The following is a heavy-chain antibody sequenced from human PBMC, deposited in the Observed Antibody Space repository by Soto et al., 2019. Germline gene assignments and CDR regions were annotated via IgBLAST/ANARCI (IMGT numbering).Heavy chain of an antibody. J-gene: IGHJ4*02. V-gene: IGHV3-9*01. CDR2: ISWNSGSI. CDR3: AKDIGEQPAAFDY. Sequence: EVQLVESGGGLVQPGRSLRLSCAASGFTFDDYAMHWVRQAPGKGLEWVSGISWNSGSIGYADSVKGRFTISRDNAKNSLYLQMNSLRAEDTALYYCAKDIGEQPAAFDYWGQGTLVTVSS. CDR1: GFTFDDYA. D-gene: IGHD3-10*01.